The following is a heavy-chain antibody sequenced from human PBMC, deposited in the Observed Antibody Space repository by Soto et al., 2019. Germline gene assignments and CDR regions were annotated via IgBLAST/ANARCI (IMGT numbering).Heavy chain of an antibody. V-gene: IGHV4-30-2*01. CDR1: GGSISSGGYS. CDR2: IYNSGST. D-gene: IGHD6-19*01. Sequence: QLQLQESGSGLVKPSQTLSLTCAVSGGSISSGGYSWSWIRQPPGKGLEWIGYIYNSGSTYYNPSLKSRVTISVDRSKNQFSLELSSVTAADTAVYYCASAGGLGAVAADYWGQGTLVTVSS. CDR3: ASAGGLGAVAADY. J-gene: IGHJ4*02.